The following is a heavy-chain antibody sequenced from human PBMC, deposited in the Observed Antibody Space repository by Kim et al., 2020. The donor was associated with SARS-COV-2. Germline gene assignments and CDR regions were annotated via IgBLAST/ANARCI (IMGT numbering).Heavy chain of an antibody. J-gene: IGHJ5*02. Sequence: SLKSRVTISVDTSKNQFSLKLSSVTAADTAVYYCARLGYDFWSGNKWSDPWGQGTLVTVSS. D-gene: IGHD3-3*01. V-gene: IGHV4-39*01. CDR3: ARLGYDFWSGNKWSDP.